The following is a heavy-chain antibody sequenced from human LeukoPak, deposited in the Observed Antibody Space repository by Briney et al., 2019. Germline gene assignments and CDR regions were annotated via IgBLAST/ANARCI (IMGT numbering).Heavy chain of an antibody. CDR2: VNCGDGYT. D-gene: IGHD1-26*01. V-gene: IGHV1-46*01. CDR1: GYTFTSSH. CDR3: AGDRGGSYSIDY. Sequence: ASVKVSCKTSGYTFTSSHAHWVRQAPGQGLEWMGLVNCGDGYTNYAQKLQGRVSVTADTSTSTLYMDLTSLTTEDTAIYYCAGDRGGSYSIDYWGQGTLVTVSS. J-gene: IGHJ4*02.